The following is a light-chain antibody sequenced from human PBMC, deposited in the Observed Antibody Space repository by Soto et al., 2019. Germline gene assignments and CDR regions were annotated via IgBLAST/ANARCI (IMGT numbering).Light chain of an antibody. J-gene: IGKJ4*01. CDR2: VAF. CDR3: LQDYNYPLG. CDR1: QGIRNA. V-gene: IGKV1-6*01. Sequence: AIQMTQSRSSLSASVGDRVTITCLASQGIRNALGWYQQKPGKAPKLLISVAFSLQSGVPSRFSVSGCRRDLTLTISSLQPEDFATYYCLQDYNYPLGFGGGTKVDI.